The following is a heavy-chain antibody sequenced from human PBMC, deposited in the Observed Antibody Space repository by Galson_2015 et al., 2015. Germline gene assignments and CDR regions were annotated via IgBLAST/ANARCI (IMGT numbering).Heavy chain of an antibody. V-gene: IGHV3-48*01. CDR1: GFTFSSYG. Sequence: SLRLSCAASGFTFSSYGMHRVRQAPGMGLEWVSYIVSSSTIIYYADSVKGRFTISRDNSKNTLYLQMNSLRGEDAAVYYCAKERSWEYYYGSGDYWGQGTLVIVSS. CDR3: AKERSWEYYYGSGDY. J-gene: IGHJ4*02. D-gene: IGHD3-10*01. CDR2: IVSSSTII.